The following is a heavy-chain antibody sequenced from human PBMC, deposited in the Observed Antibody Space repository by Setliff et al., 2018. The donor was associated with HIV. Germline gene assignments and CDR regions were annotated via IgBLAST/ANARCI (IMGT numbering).Heavy chain of an antibody. CDR3: ARVGAGGNFWFGEILVY. D-gene: IGHD3-10*01. Sequence: PSETLSLTCTVSGYSISSGYYWGWIRQPPGKGLEWIGSIYHSGSTYYTPSLKSRVTVSIDTSKNQFSLKVRSVTAADTAVYYCARVGAGGNFWFGEILVYWSQGTLVTVSS. CDR2: IYHSGST. CDR1: GYSISSGYY. J-gene: IGHJ4*02. V-gene: IGHV4-38-2*02.